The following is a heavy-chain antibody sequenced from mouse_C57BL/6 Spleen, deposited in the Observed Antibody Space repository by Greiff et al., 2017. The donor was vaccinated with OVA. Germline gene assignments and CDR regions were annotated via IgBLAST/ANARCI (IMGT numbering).Heavy chain of an antibody. V-gene: IGHV5-4*01. D-gene: IGHD2-3*01. CDR3: ARDDGGAY. J-gene: IGHJ3*01. CDR1: GFTFSSYA. CDR2: ISDGGSYT. Sequence: DVHLVESGGGLVKPGGSLKLSCAASGFTFSSYAMSWVRQTPEKRLEWVATISDGGSYTYYPDNVKGRFTISRDNAKNNLYLQMSHLKSEDTAMYYCARDDGGAYWGQGTLVTVSA.